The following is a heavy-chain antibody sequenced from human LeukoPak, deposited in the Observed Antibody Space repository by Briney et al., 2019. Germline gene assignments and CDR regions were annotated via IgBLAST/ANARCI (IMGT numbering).Heavy chain of an antibody. CDR2: INPNSAGT. J-gene: IGHJ5*02. CDR3: TRGHVALSLHS. V-gene: IGHV1-2*02. Sequence: ASVKVSCKTSGYTFTDYYIHWVRQAPGQGLEWMGWINPNSAGTNYAQKFKGRVTVTSDTSISTAYMELSGLRSDDTAVYYCTRGHVALSLHSWGQGTLVTVSS. CDR1: GYTFTDYY. D-gene: IGHD2-15*01.